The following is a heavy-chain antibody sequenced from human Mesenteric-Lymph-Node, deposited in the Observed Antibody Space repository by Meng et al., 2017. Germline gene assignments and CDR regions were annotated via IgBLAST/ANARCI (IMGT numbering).Heavy chain of an antibody. J-gene: IGHJ4*02. CDR3: AREQAGYSSGWYGENHFYY. D-gene: IGHD6-19*01. CDR1: GYTFTGYY. V-gene: IGHV1-2*06. Sequence: ASVKVSCKASGYTFTGYYMHWVRQAPGQGLEWMGRINPNSGGTNYAQKFQGRVTMTRDTSISTAYMELSRLRSDDTAVYYCAREQAGYSSGWYGENHFYYWGQGTLVTVSS. CDR2: INPNSGGT.